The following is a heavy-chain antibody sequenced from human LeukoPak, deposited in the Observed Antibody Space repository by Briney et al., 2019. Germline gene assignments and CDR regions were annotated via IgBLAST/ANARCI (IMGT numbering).Heavy chain of an antibody. CDR3: VNTGSIVVVPAAMSFAY. V-gene: IGHV3-64D*06. J-gene: IGHJ4*02. D-gene: IGHD2-2*01. CDR2: ISSNGGST. CDR1: GFTFSSYA. Sequence: GGSLRLSCSAPGFTFSSYAMHWVRQAPGQGLEYVSAISSNGGSTYYADSVKGRFTISRDNSKNTLYLQMSSLRAEDTAVYYCVNTGSIVVVPAAMSFAYWGQGTLVTVSS.